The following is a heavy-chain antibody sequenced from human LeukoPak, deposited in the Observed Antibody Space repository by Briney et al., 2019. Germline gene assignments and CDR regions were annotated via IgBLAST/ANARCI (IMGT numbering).Heavy chain of an antibody. V-gene: IGHV4-39*01. CDR1: GGSISSSSYY. CDR2: IYYSGST. CDR3: ARYGGFSYGFLNDAFDI. D-gene: IGHD5-18*01. J-gene: IGHJ3*02. Sequence: SETLSLTCTVSGGSISSSSYYWGWLRQPPGKGLEWIGTIYYSGSTYYNPSLKSRVTISVDTSKNQFSLKLSSVTAADTAVYYCARYGGFSYGFLNDAFDIWGQGTMVTVSS.